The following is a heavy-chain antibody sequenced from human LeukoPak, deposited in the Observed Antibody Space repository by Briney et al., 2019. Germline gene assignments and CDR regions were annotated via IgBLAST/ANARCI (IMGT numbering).Heavy chain of an antibody. CDR1: GYTFTDYY. Sequence: AASVKVSCKASGYTFTDYYIHWVRQAPGQGLEWMGWINPNSGGTNYAQKFQGRVTMTRDTSISTAYMDLSRLRSDDTAFYFCARETPLTQLYWGQGTLVTVSS. D-gene: IGHD2-15*01. J-gene: IGHJ4*02. CDR3: ARETPLTQLY. CDR2: INPNSGGT. V-gene: IGHV1-2*02.